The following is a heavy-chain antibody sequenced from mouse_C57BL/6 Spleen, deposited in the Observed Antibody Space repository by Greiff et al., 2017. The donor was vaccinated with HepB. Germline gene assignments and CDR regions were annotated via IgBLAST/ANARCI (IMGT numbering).Heavy chain of an antibody. CDR3: ARSYEGYYFDY. V-gene: IGHV1-52*01. CDR1: GYTFTSYW. J-gene: IGHJ2*01. CDR2: IDPSDSET. D-gene: IGHD2-12*01. Sequence: QVQLKQPGAELVRPGSSVKLSCKASGYTFTSYWMHWVKQRPIQGLEWIGNIDPSDSETHYNQKFKDKATLTVDKSSSTAYMQLSSLTSEDSAVYCCARSYEGYYFDYWGQGTTLTVSS.